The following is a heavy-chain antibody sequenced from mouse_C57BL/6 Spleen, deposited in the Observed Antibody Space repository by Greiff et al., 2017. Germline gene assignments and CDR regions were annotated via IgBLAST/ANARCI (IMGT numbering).Heavy chain of an antibody. CDR1: GYTFTSYW. V-gene: IGHV1-50*01. D-gene: IGHD1-1*01. CDR3: ARSPNYYGSSRWYFDV. Sequence: VQLQQPGAELVKPGASVKLSCKASGYTFTSYWMQWVKQRPGQGLEWIGEIDPSDSYTNYNQKFKGKATLTVDTSSSTAYMQLSSLTSEDSAVYYCARSPNYYGSSRWYFDVWGTGTTVTVAS. J-gene: IGHJ1*03. CDR2: IDPSDSYT.